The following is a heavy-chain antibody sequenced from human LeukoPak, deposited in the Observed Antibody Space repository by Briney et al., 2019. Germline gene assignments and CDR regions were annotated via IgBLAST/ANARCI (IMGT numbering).Heavy chain of an antibody. CDR1: GFTVSSNY. CDR3: ARTGQFLFDY. J-gene: IGHJ4*02. Sequence: GGSLRLSCAASGFTVSSNYMSWVRQAPGKGLEWVSVIYSGGTTYYADFVKGRFTISRDNSKNTLYLQMNSLRAEDTAVYYCARTGQFLFDYWGQGTLVTVSS. CDR2: IYSGGTT. D-gene: IGHD2/OR15-2a*01. V-gene: IGHV3-53*01.